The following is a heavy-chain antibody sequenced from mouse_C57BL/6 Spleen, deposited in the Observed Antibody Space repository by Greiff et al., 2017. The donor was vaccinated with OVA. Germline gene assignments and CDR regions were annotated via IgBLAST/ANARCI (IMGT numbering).Heavy chain of an antibody. CDR1: GFTFNTYA. CDR2: IRSKSNNYAT. Sequence: GGGLVQPKGSLKLSCAASGFTFNTYAMNWVRQAPGKGLEWVARIRSKSNNYATYYADSVKARFTISRDDSQSMLYLQMYNLKTEDTAMYYCVGGSFDDWGQGTTLTVSS. V-gene: IGHV10-1*02. CDR3: VGGSFDD. J-gene: IGHJ2*01.